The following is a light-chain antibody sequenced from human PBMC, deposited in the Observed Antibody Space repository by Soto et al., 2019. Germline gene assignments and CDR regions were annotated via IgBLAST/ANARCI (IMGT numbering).Light chain of an antibody. CDR1: QRISSN. J-gene: IGKJ4*01. CDR3: QQRSDWPPGLT. Sequence: EIVMTQSPATLSVSPGERATLYCKASQRISSNLAWYQQKPGQPPRLLIYGASTRATGIPARFSGSGSGTDFTLTISSLEPEDFAVYYCQQRSDWPPGLTFGGGTKV. CDR2: GAS. V-gene: IGKV3-15*01.